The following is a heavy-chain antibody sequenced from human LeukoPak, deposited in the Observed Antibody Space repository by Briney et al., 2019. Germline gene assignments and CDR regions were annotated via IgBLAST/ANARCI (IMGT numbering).Heavy chain of an antibody. Sequence: PSETLSLTCTVSGYSISSGYYWGWIRQPPGKGLEWIGSIYHSGSTYYNPSLKSRVTISVDTSKNQFSLKLSSVTAADTAVYYCAKQSSGYYLGGFDYWGQGTLVTVSS. D-gene: IGHD3-22*01. V-gene: IGHV4-38-2*02. CDR3: AKQSSGYYLGGFDY. CDR2: IYHSGST. J-gene: IGHJ4*02. CDR1: GYSISSGYY.